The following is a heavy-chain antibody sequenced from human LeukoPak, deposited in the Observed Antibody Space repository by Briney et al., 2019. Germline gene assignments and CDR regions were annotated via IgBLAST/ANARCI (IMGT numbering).Heavy chain of an antibody. V-gene: IGHV3-21*01. CDR1: GFTFSGYT. D-gene: IGHD3-9*01. J-gene: IGHJ2*01. CDR2: ISNSSTYI. Sequence: PGGSLRLSCAASGFTFSGYTMTWVRQAPGKGLEWVSSISNSSTYIYYADSVKGRFTISRDNVQNSLSLQMSSLRAEDTAVYYCAKAGGIVTGYSPFHWHFGLWGRGTLVTVSS. CDR3: AKAGGIVTGYSPFHWHFGL.